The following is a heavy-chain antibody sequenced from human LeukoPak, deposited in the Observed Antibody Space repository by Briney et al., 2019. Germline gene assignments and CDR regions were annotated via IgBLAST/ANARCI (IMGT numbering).Heavy chain of an antibody. V-gene: IGHV3-23*01. CDR3: AKGIAAAGTGRWFDP. D-gene: IGHD6-13*01. J-gene: IGHJ5*02. Sequence: GGSLRLSCAASGFTFSSYAMNWVRQAPGKGLEWVSAISGGGSSTYYADSVKGRFTISRDNSKNTLYLQLNSLRAEDTAVYYCAKGIAAAGTGRWFDPWGQGTLVTVSS. CDR2: ISGGGSST. CDR1: GFTFSSYA.